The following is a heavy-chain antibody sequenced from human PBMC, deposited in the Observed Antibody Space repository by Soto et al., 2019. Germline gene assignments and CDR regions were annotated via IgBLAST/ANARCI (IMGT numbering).Heavy chain of an antibody. CDR2: INAGNGNT. Sequence: GAPVKGSCKAAGYTFTSYARHWLRQAPGKRLEWMGWINAGNGNTKYSQKFQGRVTITRDTSASTAYMELSSLRSEDTAVYYCARDGLSSGWHHPLAVFDYWGQGTLVTVSS. J-gene: IGHJ4*02. CDR1: GYTFTSYA. D-gene: IGHD6-19*01. V-gene: IGHV1-3*01. CDR3: ARDGLSSGWHHPLAVFDY.